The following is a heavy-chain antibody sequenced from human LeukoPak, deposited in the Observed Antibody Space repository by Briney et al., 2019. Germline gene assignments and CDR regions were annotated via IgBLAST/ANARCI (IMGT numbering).Heavy chain of an antibody. CDR2: ISYDGSNK. CDR3: ATDENSDYVWGTYRYTSFDY. Sequence: QPEGSLRLSCAASGFAFSSYGIHWVRQAPGKGLEWVAVISYDGSNKYYADSVKGRFTISRDNSKNTLYLQMNSLRAEDTAVYYCATDENSDYVWGTYRYTSFDYWGQGTLVTVSS. D-gene: IGHD3-16*02. J-gene: IGHJ4*02. CDR1: GFAFSSYG. V-gene: IGHV3-30*03.